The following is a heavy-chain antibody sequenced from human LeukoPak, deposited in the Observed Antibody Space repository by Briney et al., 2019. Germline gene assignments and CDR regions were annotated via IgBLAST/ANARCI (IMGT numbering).Heavy chain of an antibody. CDR2: ISSSIYI. V-gene: IGHV3-21*01. CDR1: GFTFSTYS. J-gene: IGHJ5*02. D-gene: IGHD4-11*01. CDR3: ARNQTTYLTATDNKWFDP. Sequence: GGSLRLSCAASGFTFSTYSMNWVRQAPGRGLEWDSSISSSIYIHYADSVKGRLTVSTDNDKNSLYLQMNSLRGEDTAVYYCARNQTTYLTATDNKWFDPWGQGTLVTVSS.